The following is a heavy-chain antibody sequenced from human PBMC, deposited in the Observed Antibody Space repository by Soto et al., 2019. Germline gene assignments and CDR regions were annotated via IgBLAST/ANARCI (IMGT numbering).Heavy chain of an antibody. D-gene: IGHD2-2*01. V-gene: IGHV4-59*08. J-gene: IGHJ6*03. CDR3: AGRDCSGTNCYYLDYYYMDV. Sequence: QVQLQESGPGLVRPSETLSLTCTVSGGSFSSYYWTWIRQSPGKGLDWIGYIYYSGSTDFNPSLRGRLAISIDTSKNPFSLRLNSMTAADTAVYYCAGRDCSGTNCYYLDYYYMDVWGKGTTVTVSS. CDR2: IYYSGST. CDR1: GGSFSSYY.